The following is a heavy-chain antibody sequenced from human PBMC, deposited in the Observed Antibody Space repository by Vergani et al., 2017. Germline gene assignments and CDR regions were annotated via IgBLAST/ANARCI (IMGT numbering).Heavy chain of an antibody. Sequence: QVQVVQSGAEVKKPGASVKASCKASGYTFTSYYMHWVRQAPGQGLEWMGIINPSGGSKTYAQKFQGRVTMTRDTSTSTVYMELSSLRSEDTAVYYCARDGQVSPYIGGMDVWGQGTTVTVSS. J-gene: IGHJ6*02. D-gene: IGHD2-15*01. CDR3: ARDGQVSPYIGGMDV. CDR1: GYTFTSYY. V-gene: IGHV1-46*03. CDR2: INPSGGSK.